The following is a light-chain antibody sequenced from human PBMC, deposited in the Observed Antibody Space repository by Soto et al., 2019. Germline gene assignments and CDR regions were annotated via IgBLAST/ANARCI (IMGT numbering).Light chain of an antibody. CDR2: AAS. V-gene: IGKV3-15*01. J-gene: IGKJ5*01. CDR3: QQYDNCPPIT. Sequence: EREMTQSPSTLSAYPRERATISCRFSQSISTNLAWYQQTHGQAPRLLIYAASDRATGIPARFSGSGSGTEFTLTISSLQSEDFAVSYCQQYDNCPPITFGQGTRLEIK. CDR1: QSISTN.